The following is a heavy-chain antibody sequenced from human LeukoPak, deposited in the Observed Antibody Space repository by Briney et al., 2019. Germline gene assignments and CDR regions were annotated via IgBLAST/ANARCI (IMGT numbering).Heavy chain of an antibody. CDR2: INPSGGST. D-gene: IGHD6-13*01. V-gene: IGHV1-46*01. CDR3: ARVSHDSSYDY. CDR1: GYTFTSYY. J-gene: IGHJ4*02. Sequence: ASVKVTCKASGYTFTSYYMHWVRQAPGQGLEWMGIINPSGGSTTYAQKFQGSVTMTRDTSTSTVYMELSSLRSEDTAVYYCARVSHDSSYDYWGQGTLVTVSS.